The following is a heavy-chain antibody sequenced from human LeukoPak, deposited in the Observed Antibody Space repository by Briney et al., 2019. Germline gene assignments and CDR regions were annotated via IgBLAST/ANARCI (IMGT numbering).Heavy chain of an antibody. Sequence: SETLSLTCTVSGGSISSYYWSWIRQPAGKGLEWIGRIYTSGSTNYNPSLKSRVTMSVDTSKNQFSLKLSSVTAADTAVYYCASVRTGRQPDAFDIWGQGTMVTVSS. D-gene: IGHD3-10*02. CDR3: ASVRTGRQPDAFDI. CDR1: GGSISSYY. V-gene: IGHV4-4*07. J-gene: IGHJ3*02. CDR2: IYTSGST.